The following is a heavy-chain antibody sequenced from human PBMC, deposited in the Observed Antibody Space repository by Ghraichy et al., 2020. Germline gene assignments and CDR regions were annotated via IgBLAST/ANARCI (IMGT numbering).Heavy chain of an antibody. J-gene: IGHJ4*02. CDR3: ARPLGYCSGGSCYGDPYYFDY. D-gene: IGHD2-15*01. V-gene: IGHV3-30*04. Sequence: GESLNISCAASGFTFSSYAMHWVRQAPGKGLEWVAVISYDGSNKYYADSVKGRFTISRDNSKNTLYLQMNSLRAEDTAVYYCARPLGYCSGGSCYGDPYYFDYWGQGTLVTVSS. CDR1: GFTFSSYA. CDR2: ISYDGSNK.